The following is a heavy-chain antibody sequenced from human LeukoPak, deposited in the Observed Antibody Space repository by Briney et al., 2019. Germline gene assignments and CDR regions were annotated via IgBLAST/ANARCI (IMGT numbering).Heavy chain of an antibody. CDR3: ARIYCSSTSCSAIDY. V-gene: IGHV4-59*08. D-gene: IGHD2-2*01. Sequence: SETLSLTCTVSGGSISSNYWSWIRQPPGKGLEWIGYIYYSGNINYNPSLKSRVTISVDTSKNQFSLKLSSVTAADTAVYYCARIYCSSTSCSAIDYWGQGTLVTVSS. J-gene: IGHJ4*02. CDR2: IYYSGNI. CDR1: GGSISSNY.